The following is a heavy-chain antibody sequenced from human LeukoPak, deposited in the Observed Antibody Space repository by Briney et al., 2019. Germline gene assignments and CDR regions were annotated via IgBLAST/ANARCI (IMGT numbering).Heavy chain of an antibody. Sequence: ASVKVSCKASGYTFTSYGISWLRQAPGQGLEWMGWISAYNGNTKYAQEFQGRVTMTTDTSTSTAYMELRSLRPDDTAVYHCARDNHRSSWSWFDPWGQGTLVTVSS. V-gene: IGHV1-18*01. CDR3: ARDNHRSSWSWFDP. J-gene: IGHJ5*02. D-gene: IGHD6-13*01. CDR1: GYTFTSYG. CDR2: ISAYNGNT.